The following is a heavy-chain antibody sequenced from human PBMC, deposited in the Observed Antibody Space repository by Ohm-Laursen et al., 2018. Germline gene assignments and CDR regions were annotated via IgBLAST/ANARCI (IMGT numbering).Heavy chain of an antibody. Sequence: SLRLSCSASEFTFSDYYMSWVRQAPGKGLEWVSYVSNSGSTIWYADSVKGRFTISRDNAKNSLYLQMNSLRAEDTAVYYCARGSAYSSSWGTGRYNWFDPWGQGTLVTVSS. CDR3: ARGSAYSSSWGTGRYNWFDP. V-gene: IGHV3-11*04. CDR2: VSNSGSTI. D-gene: IGHD6-13*01. J-gene: IGHJ5*02. CDR1: EFTFSDYY.